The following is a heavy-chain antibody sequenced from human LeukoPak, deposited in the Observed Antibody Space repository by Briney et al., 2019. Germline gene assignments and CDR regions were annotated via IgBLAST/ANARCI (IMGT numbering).Heavy chain of an antibody. V-gene: IGHV4-4*07. CDR2: IYTSGST. Sequence: NPSETLSLTCTVSGGSISSYYWGWIRQPAGKGLEWIGRIYTSGSTNYNPPLKSRVTMSVDTSKNQFSLKLSSVTAADTAVYYCARDAAGKAMKGFDYWGQGTLVTVSS. J-gene: IGHJ4*02. CDR3: ARDAAGKAMKGFDY. D-gene: IGHD6-13*01. CDR1: GGSISSYY.